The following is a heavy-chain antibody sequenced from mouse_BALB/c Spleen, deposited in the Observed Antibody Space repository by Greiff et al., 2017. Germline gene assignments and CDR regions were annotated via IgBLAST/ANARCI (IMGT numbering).Heavy chain of an antibody. Sequence: EVQVVESGGGLVQPGGSRKLSCAASGFTFSSFGMHWVRQAPEKGLEWVAYISSGSSTIYYADTVKGRFTISRDNPKNTLFLQMTSLRSEDTAMYYCATLWRYAMDYWGQGTSVTVSS. V-gene: IGHV5-17*02. CDR3: ATLWRYAMDY. CDR1: GFTFSSFG. D-gene: IGHD1-1*02. CDR2: ISSGSSTI. J-gene: IGHJ4*01.